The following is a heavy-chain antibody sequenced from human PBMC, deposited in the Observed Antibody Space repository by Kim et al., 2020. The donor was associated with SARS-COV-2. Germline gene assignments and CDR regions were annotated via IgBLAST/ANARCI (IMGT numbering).Heavy chain of an antibody. J-gene: IGHJ5*02. Sequence: ASVKVSCKASGYTFTSYAMNWVRQAPGQGLEWMGWINTNTGNPTYAQGFTGRFVFSLDTSVSTAYLQISSLKAEDTAVYYCAREVGNCSGGSCYSGLHWFDPWGQGTLVTVSS. D-gene: IGHD2-15*01. CDR1: GYTFTSYA. CDR3: AREVGNCSGGSCYSGLHWFDP. CDR2: INTNTGNP. V-gene: IGHV7-4-1*02.